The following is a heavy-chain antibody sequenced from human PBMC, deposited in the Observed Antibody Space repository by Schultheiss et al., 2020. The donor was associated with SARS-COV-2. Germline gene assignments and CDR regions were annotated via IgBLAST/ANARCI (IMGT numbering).Heavy chain of an antibody. CDR3: ARVVVHSSGWVPFDY. J-gene: IGHJ4*02. V-gene: IGHV3-11*06. D-gene: IGHD6-19*01. CDR2: ISSSSSYI. Sequence: GGSLRLSCAASGFTFSDYYMSWIRQAPGKGLEWVSYISSSSSYIYYADSVKGRFTISRDNAKNSLYLQMNSLRAEDTAVYYCARVVVHSSGWVPFDYWGQGMLVTVSS. CDR1: GFTFSDYY.